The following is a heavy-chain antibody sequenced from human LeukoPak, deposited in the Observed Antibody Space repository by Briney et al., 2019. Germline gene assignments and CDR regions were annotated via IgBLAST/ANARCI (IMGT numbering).Heavy chain of an antibody. D-gene: IGHD3-10*02. CDR3: AELGITMIGGV. J-gene: IGHJ6*04. Sequence: PGGSLRLSCAASGFSFSSHWMSWVRQAPGKGLEWVANINQDGRESQYVDSVKGRFTISRDNAKNSLYLQMNSLRAEDTAVYYCAELGITMIGGVWGKGTTVTISS. V-gene: IGHV3-7*01. CDR1: GFSFSSHW. CDR2: INQDGRES.